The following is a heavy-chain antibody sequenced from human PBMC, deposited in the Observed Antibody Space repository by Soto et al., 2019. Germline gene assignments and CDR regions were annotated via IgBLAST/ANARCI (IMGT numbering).Heavy chain of an antibody. CDR3: TKRRYSYGPPDY. D-gene: IGHD5-18*01. J-gene: IGHJ4*02. V-gene: IGHV3-23*01. CDR1: GFTFSNYA. Sequence: VGSLRLSCAASGFTFSNYAMSGVRQAPGKGLEWVSAIRGSGDGTYYAESVKGRFTISRDNSNNTLYLQLNSLRAEDTAVYYCTKRRYSYGPPDYWGQGTLVTVSS. CDR2: IRGSGDGT.